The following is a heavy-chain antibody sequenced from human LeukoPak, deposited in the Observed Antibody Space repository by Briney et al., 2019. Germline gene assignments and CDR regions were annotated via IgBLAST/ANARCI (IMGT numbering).Heavy chain of an antibody. CDR1: GFTFSSYA. Sequence: GGSLRLSCAASGFTFSSYAMHWVRQAPGKGLEWVAVISYDGSNKYYANSVKGRFTISRDDSKSTVYLQLSRLTSKDTALYYCARDSSDGAYSWGQGTLVTVSS. V-gene: IGHV3-30*04. J-gene: IGHJ4*02. CDR2: ISYDGSNK. D-gene: IGHD4-17*01. CDR3: ARDSSDGAYS.